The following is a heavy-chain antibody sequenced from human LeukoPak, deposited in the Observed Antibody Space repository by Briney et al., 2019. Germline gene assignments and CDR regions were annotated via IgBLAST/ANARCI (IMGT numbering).Heavy chain of an antibody. CDR3: ARGKYHNWFDP. Sequence: SETLSLTCAVYGESFSGYYWSWIRQPPGKGLEWIGEINHSGSTNYNPSLKSRVTMSVDTSKNQFSLKLSSVTAADTAVYYCARGKYHNWFDPWGQGTLVTVSS. D-gene: IGHD6-6*01. J-gene: IGHJ5*02. CDR2: INHSGST. V-gene: IGHV4-34*01. CDR1: GESFSGYY.